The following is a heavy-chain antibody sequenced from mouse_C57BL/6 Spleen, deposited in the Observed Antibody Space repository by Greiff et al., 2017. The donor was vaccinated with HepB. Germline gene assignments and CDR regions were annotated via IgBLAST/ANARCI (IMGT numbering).Heavy chain of an antibody. CDR2: IYPGSGST. Sequence: VQLQQLGAELVKPGASVKMSCKASGYTFTSYWITWVKQRPGQGLEWIGDIYPGSGSTNYNEKFKSKATLTVDTSSSTAYMQLSSLTSEDSAVYYCAAEGRGVKDSFAYWGQGTLVTVSA. J-gene: IGHJ3*01. V-gene: IGHV1-55*01. D-gene: IGHD1-3*01. CDR1: GYTFTSYW. CDR3: AAEGRGVKDSFAY.